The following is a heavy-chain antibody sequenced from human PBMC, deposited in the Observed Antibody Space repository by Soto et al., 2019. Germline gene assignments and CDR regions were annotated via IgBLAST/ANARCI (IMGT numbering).Heavy chain of an antibody. D-gene: IGHD3-10*01. Sequence: SETLSLTCTVSGGSISSYYWSWIRQPPGKGLEWIGYIYYSGSTNYNPSLKSRVTISVDTSKNQFSLKLSSVTAADTAVYYCARRRRDYYGSGSSAYMDVWGKGTTVTVSS. CDR3: ARRRRDYYGSGSSAYMDV. CDR2: IYYSGST. V-gene: IGHV4-59*08. J-gene: IGHJ6*03. CDR1: GGSISSYY.